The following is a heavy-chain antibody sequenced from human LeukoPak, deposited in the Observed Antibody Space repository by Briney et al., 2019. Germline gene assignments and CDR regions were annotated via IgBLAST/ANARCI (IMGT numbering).Heavy chain of an antibody. J-gene: IGHJ4*02. CDR1: GFTFSSYG. V-gene: IGHV3-30*03. CDR3: ARDRYCSGGNCYSGPFDN. CDR2: ISYDGSNK. Sequence: PGGSLRLSCAASGFTFSSYGMHWVRQAPGKGLEWVAVISYDGSNKYYADSVKGRFTISRDNSKNTLYLQMNSLRDEDTAVYYCARDRYCSGGNCYSGPFDNWGQGTLVTVSS. D-gene: IGHD2-15*01.